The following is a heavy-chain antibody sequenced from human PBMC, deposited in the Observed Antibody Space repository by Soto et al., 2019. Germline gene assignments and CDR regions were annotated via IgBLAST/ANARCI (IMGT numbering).Heavy chain of an antibody. CDR1: GDSISSTNNY. J-gene: IGHJ6*02. CDR2: IYYSGST. V-gene: IGHV4-31*03. D-gene: IGHD2-2*01. CDR3: ARTVCSSASCYGYYYYGLDV. Sequence: TPSLTFTVSGDSISSTNNYWSWIRQHPGKGLEWIGYIYYSGSTYYNPSLKSRPAISVDTSKNQFSLKLSSVTAADTAVYYCARTVCSSASCYGYYYYGLDVWGQGTTVTVSS.